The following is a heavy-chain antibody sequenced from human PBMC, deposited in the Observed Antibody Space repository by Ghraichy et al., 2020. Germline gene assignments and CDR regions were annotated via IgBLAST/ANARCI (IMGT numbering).Heavy chain of an antibody. D-gene: IGHD4-17*01. CDR3: ARLRHGDNYYYGMDV. V-gene: IGHV4-4*07. CDR2: IYASGGT. Sequence: SETLSLTCTVSGGPISNHYWSWIRKPAGKGLEWIGRIYASGGTNYNPSLESRVDMSVDTSKNQFSLKLSSVTAADTAVYYCARLRHGDNYYYGMDVWGLGTTVTVSS. CDR1: GGPISNHY. J-gene: IGHJ6*02.